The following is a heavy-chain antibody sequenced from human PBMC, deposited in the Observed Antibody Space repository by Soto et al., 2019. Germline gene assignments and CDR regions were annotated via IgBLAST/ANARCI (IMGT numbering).Heavy chain of an antibody. V-gene: IGHV4-61*01. CDR1: GGSVSSGSYY. CDR3: ARASSGYYYYYGMDV. D-gene: IGHD6-25*01. Sequence: QVQLQESGPGLVKPSETLSLTCTVSGGSVSSGSYYWSWIRQPPGKGLEWIGYIYYSGSTNYNPSLKSRVTISVDTSKNQFSLKLSSVTAADTAVYYCARASSGYYYYYGMDVWGQGTTVTVSS. J-gene: IGHJ6*02. CDR2: IYYSGST.